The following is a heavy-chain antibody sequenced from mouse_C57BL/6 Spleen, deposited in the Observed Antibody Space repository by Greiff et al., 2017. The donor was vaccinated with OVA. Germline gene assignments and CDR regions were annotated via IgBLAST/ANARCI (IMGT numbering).Heavy chain of an antibody. Sequence: VKLQESGPGLVAPSQSLSITCTVSGFSLTSYAISWVRQPPGKGLEWLGVIRTGGGTNYNSALKSRLSISKDNSKSQVFLKMNSLQTDDTARYYCARNDYYDYDAAMDYWGQGTSVTVSS. V-gene: IGHV2-9-1*01. CDR1: GFSLTSYA. CDR3: ARNDYYDYDAAMDY. CDR2: IRTGGGT. D-gene: IGHD2-4*01. J-gene: IGHJ4*01.